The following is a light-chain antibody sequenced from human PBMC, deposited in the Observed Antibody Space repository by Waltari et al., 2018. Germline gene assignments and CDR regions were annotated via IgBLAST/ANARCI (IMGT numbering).Light chain of an antibody. V-gene: IGKV3-20*01. Sequence: EIVWTQSPGILSLSPGDGATLSCRASQSVSSRYLAWYQQKPGQAPRLLIYDASSRATCLPDRFRGRGSGTDFTLTISSLEPEDFAVSYCQQCGGSPPTFGGGTKVEIE. CDR1: QSVSSRY. J-gene: IGKJ4*01. CDR2: DAS. CDR3: QQCGGSPPT.